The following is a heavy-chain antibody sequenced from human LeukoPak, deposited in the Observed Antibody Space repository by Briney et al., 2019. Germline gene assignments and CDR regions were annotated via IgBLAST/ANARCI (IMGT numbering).Heavy chain of an antibody. Sequence: GGSLRLSCAASGFTFSRYALSWVRQPSGKGLEWVSAISGSGGSTYYADSVKGRFTISRDNSKNTLYLQMNSLRAEDTAVYYCAKDTASSWWYFDLWGRGTLVTVSS. CDR3: AKDTASSWWYFDL. CDR2: ISGSGGST. D-gene: IGHD2-21*02. J-gene: IGHJ2*01. V-gene: IGHV3-23*01. CDR1: GFTFSRYA.